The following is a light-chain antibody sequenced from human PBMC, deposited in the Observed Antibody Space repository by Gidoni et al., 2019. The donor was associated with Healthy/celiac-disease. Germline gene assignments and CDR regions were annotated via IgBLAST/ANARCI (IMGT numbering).Light chain of an antibody. J-gene: IGLJ2*01. V-gene: IGLV1-40*01. CDR3: QSYDSSLSVL. CDR2: GNS. CDR1: SSNIGAGYD. Sequence: QSVLTQPPSVSGAPRQLVTISCTGGSSNIGAGYDVHWYQQLPGTAPNLLLYGNSNRPSGVPDRFSGSKSGTSASLAITALQAADEADYYCQSYDSSLSVLFGGGTKLTVL.